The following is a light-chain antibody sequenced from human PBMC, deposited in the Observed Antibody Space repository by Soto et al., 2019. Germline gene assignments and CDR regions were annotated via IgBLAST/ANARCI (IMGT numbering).Light chain of an antibody. CDR2: GAS. CDR3: QQSYSTPLT. J-gene: IGKJ5*01. V-gene: IGKV3-20*01. CDR1: QSVTSSY. Sequence: PGESATLSCRASQSVTSSYLAWYRQKPGQAPRLLIYGASNRATGIPDRFSGSGSGTDFTLTISSLQPEDFATYYCQQSYSTPLTFGQGTRLEIK.